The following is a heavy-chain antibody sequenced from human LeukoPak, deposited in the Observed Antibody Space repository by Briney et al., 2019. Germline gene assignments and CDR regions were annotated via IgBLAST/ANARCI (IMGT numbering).Heavy chain of an antibody. J-gene: IGHJ6*02. CDR2: ISGSGGST. CDR3: AKDTHGSKWLLAVASGMDV. CDR1: GSTFSSYA. V-gene: IGHV3-23*01. D-gene: IGHD3-22*01. Sequence: GGSLRLSCAASGSTFSSYAMSWVRQAPGKGLEWVSAISGSGGSTYYADSVKGRFTISRDNSKNTLYLQMNSLRAEDTAVYYCAKDTHGSKWLLAVASGMDVWGQGTTVTVSS.